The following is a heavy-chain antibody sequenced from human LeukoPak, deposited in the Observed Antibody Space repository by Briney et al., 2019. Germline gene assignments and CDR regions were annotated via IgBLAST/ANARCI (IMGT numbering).Heavy chain of an antibody. CDR3: ARDSSSSWPGGYYFDY. J-gene: IGHJ4*02. V-gene: IGHV1-69*05. CDR2: IIPIFGTA. Sequence: GASVKVSCKASGEAFSSYEITWVRQAPGQGLEWMGGIIPIFGTANYAQKFQGRVTITTDESTSTAYMELSSLRSEDTAVYYCARDSSSSWPGGYYFDYWGQGTLVTVSS. D-gene: IGHD6-13*01. CDR1: GEAFSSYE.